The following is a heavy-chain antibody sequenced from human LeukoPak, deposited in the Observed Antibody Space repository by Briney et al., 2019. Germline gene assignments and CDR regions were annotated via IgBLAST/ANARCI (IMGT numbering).Heavy chain of an antibody. J-gene: IGHJ6*03. Sequence: SETLSLTCSVSGGSISSSSYYWGVIRQPPGRGLEWIGSVYYSGSTYYNPSLKSRLTISVNTTKNQFTLKLSSVTASDTAVYYCATTDYYYFVDVWGKGTAVTVSS. CDR3: ATTDYYYFVDV. CDR1: GGSISSSSYY. V-gene: IGHV4-39*01. CDR2: VYYSGST.